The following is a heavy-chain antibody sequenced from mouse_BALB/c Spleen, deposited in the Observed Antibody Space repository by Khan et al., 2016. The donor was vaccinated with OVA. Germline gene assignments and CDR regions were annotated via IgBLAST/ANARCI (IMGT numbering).Heavy chain of an antibody. CDR2: INPSSGYT. J-gene: IGHJ3*01. D-gene: IGHD2-14*01. CDR3: ARDGAYYRSDGWFAY. V-gene: IGHV1-4*01. CDR1: GYTFTSYT. Sequence: QVQLKQSGTELVRPGASVKMSCKASGYTFTSYTMHWVKQRPGQGLEWIGYINPSSGYTNYNQKFKDKATLTADKSSITAFMQLSSLTSEDSAIYYCARDGAYYRSDGWFAYWGQGTLVTVSA.